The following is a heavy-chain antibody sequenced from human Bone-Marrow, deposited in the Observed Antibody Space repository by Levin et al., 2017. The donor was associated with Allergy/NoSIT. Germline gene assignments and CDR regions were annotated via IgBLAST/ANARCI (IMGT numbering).Heavy chain of an antibody. CDR3: ARDIVVVPAAIAHPTFYYGMDV. CDR1: GGSISSSNW. J-gene: IGHJ6*02. D-gene: IGHD2-2*01. CDR2: IYHSGST. V-gene: IGHV4-4*02. Sequence: SETLSLTCAVSGGSISSSNWWSWVRQPPGKGLEWIGEIYHSGSTNYNPSLKSRVTISVDKSKNQFSLKLSSVTAADTAVYYCARDIVVVPAAIAHPTFYYGMDVWGQGTTVTVSS.